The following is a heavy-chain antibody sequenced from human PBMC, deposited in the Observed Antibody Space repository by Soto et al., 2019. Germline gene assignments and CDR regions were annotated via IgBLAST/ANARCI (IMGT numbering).Heavy chain of an antibody. CDR2: ISPDSGKT. CDR1: GYSLTDNG. D-gene: IGHD2-8*01. V-gene: IGHV1-8*01. CDR3: ARVYGYYYYYMDV. Sequence: QAYLEQSGAEVKKPGASVKVSCKASGYSLTDNGITWVRQASGQGLEYVGWISPDSGKTGYAQKFQGRVTMTRDTSINTVYMELSSLRSDDTAVYYCARVYGYYYYYMDVWGKGTTVTVSS. J-gene: IGHJ6*03.